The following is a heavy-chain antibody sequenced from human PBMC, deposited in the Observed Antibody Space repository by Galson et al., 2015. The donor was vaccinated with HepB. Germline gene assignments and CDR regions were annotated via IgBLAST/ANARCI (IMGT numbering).Heavy chain of an antibody. CDR3: ARDLGYAYGFYYYYYMDV. Sequence: SLIPSCAASEFTFSYISLNWVRQAPRTPLDWPSYIIQSDPLIFHTVTLGRRFTISRDTAKNSLYLQMNSLGAEDTAVYYCARDLGYAYGFYYYYYMDVWGKGTTVTVSS. CDR1: EFTFSYIS. V-gene: IGHV3-48*01. J-gene: IGHJ6*03. CDR2: IIQSDPLI. D-gene: IGHD5-18*01.